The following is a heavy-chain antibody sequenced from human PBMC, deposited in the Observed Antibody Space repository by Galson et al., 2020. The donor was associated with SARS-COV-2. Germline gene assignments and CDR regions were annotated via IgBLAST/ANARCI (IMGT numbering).Heavy chain of an antibody. V-gene: IGHV3-33*06. J-gene: IGHJ3*02. D-gene: IGHD2-2*01. CDR1: GFTFSSYG. CDR2: IRYDGSNK. CDR3: AKDHPVVVVPAVDDAFDI. Sequence: GGSLRLSCAASGFTFSSYGMHWVRQAPGKGLEWVEVIRYDGSNKYYADSVKGRFTISRDNPKNTLYLQMNSLRAEDTAVYYCAKDHPVVVVPAVDDAFDIWGQGTMVTVSS.